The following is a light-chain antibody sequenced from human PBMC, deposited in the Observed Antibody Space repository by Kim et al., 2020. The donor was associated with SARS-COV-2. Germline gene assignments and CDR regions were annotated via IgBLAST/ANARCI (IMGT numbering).Light chain of an antibody. CDR1: SSDVGGYNY. Sequence: QSALTQPASVSGSPGQSITISCTGTSSDVGGYNYVSWYQQHPGKAPNLMIYDVSKRPSGVSNRFSGSKSGNTASLTISGLQAEDEADYYCSSYTSSSTVVFGGGTQLTVL. CDR3: SSYTSSSTVV. V-gene: IGLV2-14*01. CDR2: DVS. J-gene: IGLJ2*01.